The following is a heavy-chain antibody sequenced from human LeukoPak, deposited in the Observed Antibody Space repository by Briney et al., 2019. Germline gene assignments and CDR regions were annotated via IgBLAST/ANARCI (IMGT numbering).Heavy chain of an antibody. CDR1: GFTFSSYA. D-gene: IGHD5-12*01. CDR2: ISYDGSNK. Sequence: GGSLRLSCAASGFTFSSYAMHWVRQAPGKGLEWVAVISYDGSNKYYADSVKGRFTISRDNSKNTLYLQMNSLRAEDTAVYYCVTLGSEDGMDVWGQGTTVTVSS. J-gene: IGHJ6*02. CDR3: VTLGSEDGMDV. V-gene: IGHV3-30*04.